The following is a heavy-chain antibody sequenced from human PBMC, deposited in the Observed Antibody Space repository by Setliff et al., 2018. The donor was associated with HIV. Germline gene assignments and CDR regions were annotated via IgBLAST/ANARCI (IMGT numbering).Heavy chain of an antibody. D-gene: IGHD1-26*01. CDR3: ARGRSRDSPFDY. CDR1: GGSFSGYY. V-gene: IGHV4-34*01. CDR2: INHSGST. J-gene: IGHJ4*02. Sequence: PSETLSLTCAVYGGSFSGYYWSWIRQPPGKGLEWIGEINHSGSTNYNPSLKSRVTISVDTSKNQFSLKLSSVTAADTAVYYCARGRSRDSPFDYWGQGTLVTVSS.